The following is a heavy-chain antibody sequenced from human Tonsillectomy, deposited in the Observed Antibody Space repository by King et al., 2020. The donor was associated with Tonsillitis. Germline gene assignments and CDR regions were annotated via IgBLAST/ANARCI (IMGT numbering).Heavy chain of an antibody. D-gene: IGHD1-26*01. CDR1: GFTVSSNY. V-gene: IGHV3-53*01. CDR2: IYSGGST. CDR3: ARDLMGATAGFDY. Sequence: EVQLVESGGGLIQPGGSLRLSCEASGFTVSSNYMTWVRQAPGKGLEWVSVIYSGGSTYYADSVKGRFTISRDNSKNTLYLQMNSLRAEDTAVYYCARDLMGATAGFDYWGQGTLVTVSS. J-gene: IGHJ4*02.